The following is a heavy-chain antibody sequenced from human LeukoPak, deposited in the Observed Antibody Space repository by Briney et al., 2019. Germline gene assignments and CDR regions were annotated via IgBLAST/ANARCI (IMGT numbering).Heavy chain of an antibody. CDR1: GFTFSNAW. D-gene: IGHD3-16*02. V-gene: IGHV3-15*01. Sequence: GGTLRLSCAASGFTFSNAWMSWVGRAPGKGLEWVGRIKAKTNGGKAVYNPPVKVRFTISRDDAKNPLHLQRNSLKSDESAVYYCAPYKFTHGYQGIDNWGNGT. CDR2: IKAKTNGGKA. CDR3: APYKFTHGYQGIDN. J-gene: IGHJ3*02.